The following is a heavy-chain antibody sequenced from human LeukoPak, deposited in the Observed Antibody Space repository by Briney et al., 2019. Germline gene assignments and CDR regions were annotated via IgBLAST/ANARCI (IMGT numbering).Heavy chain of an antibody. J-gene: IGHJ3*02. CDR1: GFTFSSYS. CDR2: ISSSSSYI. Sequence: GGSLRLSCVASGFTFSSYSMNWVRQAPGKGLEWVSSISSSSSYIYYADSVKGRFTISRDNTKNSLYMHMYRLRAEDTAVSYCSRGVIGFWTFACYIWAQETMVTVSS. D-gene: IGHD1-1*01. V-gene: IGHV3-21*01. CDR3: SRGVIGFWTFACYI.